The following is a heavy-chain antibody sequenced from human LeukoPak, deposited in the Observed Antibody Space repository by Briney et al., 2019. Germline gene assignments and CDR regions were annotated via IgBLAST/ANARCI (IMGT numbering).Heavy chain of an antibody. CDR3: AREIGPIQLHLWGSAFDY. CDR1: GYTFTSYH. J-gene: IGHJ4*02. Sequence: ASVKVSCKASGYTFTSYHMHWVRQAPGQGLEWMGIINPSGGRTSYAQKFQGRVTMTRDTSTSTVYMELSSLRSEDTAVYYCAREIGPIQLHLWGSAFDYWGQGTLVTVSS. CDR2: INPSGGRT. V-gene: IGHV1-46*01. D-gene: IGHD5-24*01.